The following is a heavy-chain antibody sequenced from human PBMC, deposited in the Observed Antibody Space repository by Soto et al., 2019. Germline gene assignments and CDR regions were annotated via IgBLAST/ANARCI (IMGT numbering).Heavy chain of an antibody. J-gene: IGHJ4*02. CDR3: ANGPREQWLADKLDY. CDR1: GFTFSSYG. V-gene: IGHV3-30*18. D-gene: IGHD6-19*01. CDR2: ISYDGSNK. Sequence: PGGSLRLSCAASGFTFSSYGMHWVRQAPGKGLEWVAVISYDGSNKYYADSVKGRFTISRDNSKNTLYLQMNSLRAEDTAVYYCANGPREQWLADKLDYWGQGTLVTVSS.